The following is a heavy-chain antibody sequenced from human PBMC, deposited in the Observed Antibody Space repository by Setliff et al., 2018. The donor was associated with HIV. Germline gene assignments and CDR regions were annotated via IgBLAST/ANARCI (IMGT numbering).Heavy chain of an antibody. V-gene: IGHV4-4*07. CDR2: IYTSGST. CDR1: GDPISSYY. D-gene: IGHD3-16*01. CDR3: ARDRTGGTFDI. J-gene: IGHJ3*02. Sequence: TSETLSLTCTVPGDPISSYYWSWIRQPAGKGLEWIGRIYTSGSTNYNPSLKSRVTMSVDTSKNQFSLKLSSVTAADTAVFYCARDRTGGTFDIWGQGTMVTV.